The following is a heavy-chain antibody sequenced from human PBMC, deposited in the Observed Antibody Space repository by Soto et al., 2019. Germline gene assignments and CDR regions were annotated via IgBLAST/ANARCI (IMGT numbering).Heavy chain of an antibody. V-gene: IGHV1-2*04. CDR2: INPNSGGT. CDR3: ARAGSSSLNWFDP. D-gene: IGHD6-13*01. J-gene: IGHJ5*02. Sequence: ASVKVSCKASGYTFTGYYMHWVRQAPGQGLEWMGWINPNSGGTNYAQKFQGWVTMTRDTSISTAYMELSRLRSDDTAVYYCARAGSSSLNWFDPWGLGTLVTVSS. CDR1: GYTFTGYY.